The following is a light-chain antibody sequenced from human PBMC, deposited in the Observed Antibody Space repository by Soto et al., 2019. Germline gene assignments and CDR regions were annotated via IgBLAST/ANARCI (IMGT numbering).Light chain of an antibody. J-gene: IGLJ1*01. V-gene: IGLV1-44*01. Sequence: SVLTQPPSLSATPGQRVNICCSGSFSNIGDNAVNWYQQLPGAAPKLLIYLNDQRPSGVPDRFSGSKSGTSAFLAISGLQSQDEADYYSAAWDDSLNALFGTGTKV. CDR2: LND. CDR1: FSNIGDNA. CDR3: AAWDDSLNAL.